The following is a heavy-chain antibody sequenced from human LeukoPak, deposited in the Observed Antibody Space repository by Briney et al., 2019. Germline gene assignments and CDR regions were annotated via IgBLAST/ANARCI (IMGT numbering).Heavy chain of an antibody. CDR1: GFTFSSYA. V-gene: IGHV3-23*01. D-gene: IGHD3-22*01. J-gene: IGHJ6*02. CDR3: AKSGETMIGLGYYYYGMDV. CDR2: ISGSGGST. Sequence: PGGSLRLSCAASGFTFSSYAMSWVRQAPGKGLEWVSAISGSGGSTYYADSVKGRFTISRDNSKNTLYLQMNSLRAEDTAVYYYAKSGETMIGLGYYYYGMDVWGQGTTVTVSS.